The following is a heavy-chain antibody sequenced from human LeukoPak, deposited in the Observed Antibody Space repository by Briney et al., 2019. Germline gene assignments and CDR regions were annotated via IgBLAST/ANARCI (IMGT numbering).Heavy chain of an antibody. V-gene: IGHV1-2*02. CDR1: GYTFTGYY. CDR2: INPNSGGT. Sequence: ASVKVSCKASGYTFTGYYMHWVRQAPGQGLEWMGWINPNSGGTNYAQKFQGRVTMTRDTSISTAYMELSRLRSDDTAVYYCARGGNSGYGGKHDAFDIWGQGTMVTVSS. D-gene: IGHD5-12*01. CDR3: ARGGNSGYGGKHDAFDI. J-gene: IGHJ3*02.